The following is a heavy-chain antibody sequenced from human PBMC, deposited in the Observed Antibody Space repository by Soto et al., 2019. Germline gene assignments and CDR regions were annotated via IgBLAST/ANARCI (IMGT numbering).Heavy chain of an antibody. CDR3: ARGVPGYYAVDV. J-gene: IGHJ6*02. V-gene: IGHV3-74*01. Sequence: PGGSLRLSCAASGFTFSSYWMHWVRQAPGKGLMWISRLNSGGTTANYAVSVSGRFTISRDNAKNTLYLQLNSLSDGDTAVYYCARGVPGYYAVDVWGQGTTVTVSS. CDR2: LNSGGTTA. CDR1: GFTFSSYW.